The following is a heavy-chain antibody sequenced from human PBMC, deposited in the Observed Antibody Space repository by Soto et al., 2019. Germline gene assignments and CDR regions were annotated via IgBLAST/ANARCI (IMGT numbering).Heavy chain of an antibody. D-gene: IGHD3-10*01. Sequence: GSLRLSCAASGFTFSSYAMSWVRQAPGKGLEWDSAISGSGGSTYYADSVKGRFTISRDNSKNTLYLQMNSLRAEDTAVYYCASTPFYGSGSYAGRDDAFDIWGQGTMVTVSS. CDR2: ISGSGGST. V-gene: IGHV3-23*01. CDR1: GFTFSSYA. J-gene: IGHJ3*02. CDR3: ASTPFYGSGSYAGRDDAFDI.